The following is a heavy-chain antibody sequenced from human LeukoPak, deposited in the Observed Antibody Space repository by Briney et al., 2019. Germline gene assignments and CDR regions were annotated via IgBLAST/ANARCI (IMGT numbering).Heavy chain of an antibody. CDR2: IYYSGST. CDR1: AGSISSYY. D-gene: IGHD6-19*01. V-gene: IGHV4-59*01. Sequence: PSETLSLTCTVSAGSISSYYWSWIRQPPGKGLEWIGYIYYSGSTNYNPSLKSRVTISVDTSKNQFSLKLSSVTAADTAVYYCATLQNSGWAPYYFDYWGQGTLVTVSS. J-gene: IGHJ4*02. CDR3: ATLQNSGWAPYYFDY.